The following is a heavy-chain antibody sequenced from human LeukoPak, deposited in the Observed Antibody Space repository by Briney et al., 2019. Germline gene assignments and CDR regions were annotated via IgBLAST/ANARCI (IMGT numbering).Heavy chain of an antibody. Sequence: SETLSPTCTVSGGSISSGDYYWSWIRQPPGKGLEWIGYIYYSGSTYYNPSLKSRVTISVDTSKNQLSLKLSSVTAADTAVYYCARGDIVVVPAAADALDIWGQGTMVTVSS. V-gene: IGHV4-30-4*08. J-gene: IGHJ3*02. CDR3: ARGDIVVVPAAADALDI. CDR2: IYYSGST. CDR1: GGSISSGDYY. D-gene: IGHD2-2*01.